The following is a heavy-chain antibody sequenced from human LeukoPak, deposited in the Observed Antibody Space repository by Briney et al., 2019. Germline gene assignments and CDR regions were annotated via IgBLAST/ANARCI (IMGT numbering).Heavy chain of an antibody. CDR3: ARNAVPDRPFSGMDV. J-gene: IGHJ6*04. Sequence: SVKVSCKASGGTFSSYAISWVRQAPGQGLEWMGGIIPIFGTANYAQKFRGRVTITADESTSTAYMELSSLRSEDTAVYYCARNAVPDRPFSGMDVWGKGTTVTVSS. V-gene: IGHV1-69*13. CDR2: IIPIFGTA. D-gene: IGHD2-2*01. CDR1: GGTFSSYA.